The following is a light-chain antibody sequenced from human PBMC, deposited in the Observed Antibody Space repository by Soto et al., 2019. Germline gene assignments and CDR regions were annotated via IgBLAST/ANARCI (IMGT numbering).Light chain of an antibody. CDR2: KAS. CDR3: QHHRA. J-gene: IGKJ1*01. CDR1: QSISSW. V-gene: IGKV1-5*03. Sequence: DIQMTQSPSTLSASVGDRVTITCRASQSISSWLAWYQQKPGKAPKLLIYKASYLESGVPSKFSGSGSGTEFTLTISSLQPDDFAIYYCQHHRAFGPGTKVEIK.